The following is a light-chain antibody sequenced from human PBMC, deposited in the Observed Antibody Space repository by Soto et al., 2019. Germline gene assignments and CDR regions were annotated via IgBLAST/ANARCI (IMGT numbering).Light chain of an antibody. V-gene: IGKV1-33*01. Sequence: DIQMTQSPSSLSASVGDTITITCQASQDISNYLNWYQQKLGKAPKLLIYDASNLETGVPSRFSGSGSGTDFTFTISSLQPEDIATYYCQQYSHLITFGQGRRLAVK. CDR3: QQYSHLIT. CDR2: DAS. CDR1: QDISNY. J-gene: IGKJ5*01.